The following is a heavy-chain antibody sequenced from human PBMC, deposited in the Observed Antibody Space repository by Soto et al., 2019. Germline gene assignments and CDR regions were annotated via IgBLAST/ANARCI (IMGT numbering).Heavy chain of an antibody. J-gene: IGHJ4*02. CDR1: GFTFGNYA. CDR3: AKYYEPLLIEYFDF. Sequence: EVQLMESGGGLVQPGGSLRLSCAAAGFTFGNYAMTWVRQAPGKGLEWVSSISGSGDYTWYADSVKGRFTISRDNSKNALYLRMNSLTAGDTAIYYCAKYYEPLLIEYFDFWGPGTLVTVSS. V-gene: IGHV3-23*01. CDR2: ISGSGDYT. D-gene: IGHD3-16*01.